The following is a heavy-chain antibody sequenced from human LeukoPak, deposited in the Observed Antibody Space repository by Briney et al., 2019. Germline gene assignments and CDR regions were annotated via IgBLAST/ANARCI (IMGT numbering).Heavy chain of an antibody. Sequence: ASVKVSCKASGYTFTGYYMHWVRQAPGQGLEWMGWINPNSGGTNYAQKFQGRVTMTRDTSISTAYMELSRLSSDDTAIYFCAGRPDTDNVPIFDYWGQGTLVTVSS. D-gene: IGHD5-18*01. CDR1: GYTFTGYY. CDR2: INPNSGGT. J-gene: IGHJ4*02. CDR3: AGRPDTDNVPIFDY. V-gene: IGHV1-2*02.